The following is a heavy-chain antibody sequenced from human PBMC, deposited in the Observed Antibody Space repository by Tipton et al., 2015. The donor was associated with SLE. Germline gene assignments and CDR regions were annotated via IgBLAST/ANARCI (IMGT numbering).Heavy chain of an antibody. CDR1: AGSFSGYY. V-gene: IGHV4-34*01. CDR2: INHSGST. J-gene: IGHJ3*02. CDR3: SRHGGRMVRGDGESFDI. Sequence: TLSLTCAIYAGSFSGYYWSWIRQPPGKGLEWIGEINHSGSTNYNPSLKSRVTISVDTSKNQFSLNLSSVTAADTAVYYCSRHGGRMVRGDGESFDIWGQGTMVTVSS. D-gene: IGHD3-10*01.